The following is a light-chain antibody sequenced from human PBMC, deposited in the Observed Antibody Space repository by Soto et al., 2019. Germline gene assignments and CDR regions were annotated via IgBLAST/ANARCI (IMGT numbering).Light chain of an antibody. J-gene: IGKJ4*01. Sequence: DIQMTQSPSSVSASVGDRVTITCRASQGISSRLAWYQRKPGKAPNLLIYAASSLQSGVPSRFSGSGSETDFTLTIGSLQPEEFATYYCQQSNSFPLTFGGGTKVEIK. CDR2: AAS. CDR1: QGISSR. CDR3: QQSNSFPLT. V-gene: IGKV1-12*01.